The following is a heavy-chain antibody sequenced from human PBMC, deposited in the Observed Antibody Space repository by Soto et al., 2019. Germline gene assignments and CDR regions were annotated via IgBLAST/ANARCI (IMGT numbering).Heavy chain of an antibody. CDR2: ISGSGGST. V-gene: IGHV3-23*01. J-gene: IGHJ4*02. CDR3: AKDGLGFGELPYSDY. D-gene: IGHD3-10*01. CDR1: GFTFSSYA. Sequence: EVQLLESGGGLVQPGGSWSPSCPAFGFTFSSYAWRWVRQPPGRGRGWVSAISGSGGSTYYADPVKGRFTISRDNSKNTLYLQMNSLRAEDTAVYYCAKDGLGFGELPYSDYWGQGTLVTVSS.